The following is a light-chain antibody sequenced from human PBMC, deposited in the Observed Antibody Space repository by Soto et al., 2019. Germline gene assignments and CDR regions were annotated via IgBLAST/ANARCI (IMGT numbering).Light chain of an antibody. J-gene: IGKJ4*01. Sequence: DIQMTQSPSSVSASVGDRVTITCRASQDVNGWLDWYQHKPGRAPKLLVYAISTLHSGVPSRFSGSGSGTDFTLTISSLQPEDSAVYYCKQANTFPLTFGGGTKVEIK. CDR3: KQANTFPLT. CDR2: AIS. V-gene: IGKV1-12*01. CDR1: QDVNGW.